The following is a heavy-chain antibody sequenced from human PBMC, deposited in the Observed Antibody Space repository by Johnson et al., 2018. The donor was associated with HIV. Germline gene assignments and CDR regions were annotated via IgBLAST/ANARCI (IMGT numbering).Heavy chain of an antibody. CDR2: IRYDGNNK. Sequence: QVQLVESGGGVVQPGGSLRLSCAASGITFSSSGMNWVRQAPGKGLEWVSFIRYDGNNKYYADSVKGRFTISRDNAKSSVILQVNSLTAEDKATYYCAKEWSAFDIWGQGTMVTVAA. CDR1: GITFSSSG. D-gene: IGHD1-26*01. J-gene: IGHJ3*02. CDR3: AKEWSAFDI. V-gene: IGHV3-30*02.